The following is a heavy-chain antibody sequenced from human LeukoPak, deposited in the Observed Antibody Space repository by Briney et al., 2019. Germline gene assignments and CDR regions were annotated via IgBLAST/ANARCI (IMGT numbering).Heavy chain of an antibody. D-gene: IGHD3-16*01. CDR1: GGTLSSYA. Sequence: SVKVSCKASGGTLSSYAISWVRQAPGQGLEWMGGGIPIFGTANYAQTFQGRVTITADESTSTAYMELSSLRSEDTAVYYCARLSREARHWGDAFDIWGQGTMVTVSS. V-gene: IGHV1-69*13. CDR3: ARLSREARHWGDAFDI. CDR2: GIPIFGTA. J-gene: IGHJ3*02.